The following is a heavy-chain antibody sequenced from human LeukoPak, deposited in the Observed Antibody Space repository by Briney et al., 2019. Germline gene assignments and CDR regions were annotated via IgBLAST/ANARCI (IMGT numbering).Heavy chain of an antibody. D-gene: IGHD2/OR15-2a*01. J-gene: IGHJ4*02. CDR3: AKGNNSLSYNFDY. CDR2: ISGDGSVT. V-gene: IGHV3-43*02. CDR1: GFTFRDFS. Sequence: GGSLRLSCAASGFTFRDFSMHWVRQDPGKGLEWVSLISGDGSVTHYADSVKGRFTISRDNGKNSLYLQMSSLRIEDTALYHCAKGNNSLSYNFDYWGQGALVTVSS.